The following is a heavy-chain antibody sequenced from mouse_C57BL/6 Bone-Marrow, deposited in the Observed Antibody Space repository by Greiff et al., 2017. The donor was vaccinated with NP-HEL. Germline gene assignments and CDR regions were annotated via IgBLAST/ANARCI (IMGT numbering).Heavy chain of an antibody. V-gene: IGHV1-59*01. J-gene: IGHJ4*01. CDR2: IDPSDSYT. D-gene: IGHD1-1*01. CDR3: ARGAPYYYGSIVYYAMDY. Sequence: VQLQQPGAELVRPGTSVKLSCKASGYTFTSYWMHWVKQRPGQGLEWIGVIDPSDSYTNSNQKFKGKATLTVDTSSSTAYMPLSSLTSEDSAVYYCARGAPYYYGSIVYYAMDYWGQGTSVTVSS. CDR1: GYTFTSYW.